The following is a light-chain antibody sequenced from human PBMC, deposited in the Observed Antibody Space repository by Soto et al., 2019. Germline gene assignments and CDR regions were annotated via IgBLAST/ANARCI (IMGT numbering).Light chain of an antibody. CDR1: SSDVCGYNY. CDR2: EVN. J-gene: IGLJ1*01. CDR3: SSYAGSSNV. V-gene: IGLV2-8*01. Sequence: QSVLTQPPSASGSPGQSVAISCTGTSSDVCGYNYVSWYQRHPGKAPKLMIYEVNKRPSGVPDRFSGSKSGNTASLTVSGLQAEDEADYYCSSYAGSSNVFGTGTKVTVL.